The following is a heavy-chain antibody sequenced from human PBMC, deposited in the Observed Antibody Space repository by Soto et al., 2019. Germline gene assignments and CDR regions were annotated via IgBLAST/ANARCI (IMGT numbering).Heavy chain of an antibody. Sequence: PSETLSLTCAVYGGSFSGYYWSWIRQPPGKGLEWIGEINHSGSTNYNPSLKSRVTISVDTSENQFSLKLSSVTAADTAVYYCARRRYSSSSRRYYGMDVWGQGTTVTVSS. V-gene: IGHV4-34*01. CDR2: INHSGST. CDR3: ARRRYSSSSRRYYGMDV. J-gene: IGHJ6*02. CDR1: GGSFSGYY. D-gene: IGHD6-6*01.